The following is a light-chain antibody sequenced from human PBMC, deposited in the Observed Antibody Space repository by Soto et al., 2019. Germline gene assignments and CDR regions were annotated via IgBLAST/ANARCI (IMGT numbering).Light chain of an antibody. V-gene: IGKV3-20*01. CDR1: QSVSSNH. CDR2: GAS. Sequence: EIVLTQSPGTLSLSPGERATLSCRASQSVSSNHIAWYQQKPGQAPRLLIYGASSRATGIPDRFSGSGSGTDFTLSIRRLEPEDFAVYFCHHFGSSPQTFGHGTKVEIK. J-gene: IGKJ1*01. CDR3: HHFGSSPQT.